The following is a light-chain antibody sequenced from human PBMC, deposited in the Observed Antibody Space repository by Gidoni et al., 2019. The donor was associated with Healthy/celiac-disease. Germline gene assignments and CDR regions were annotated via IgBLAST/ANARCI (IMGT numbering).Light chain of an antibody. CDR3: AAWDDSLNAVV. CDR2: SNN. J-gene: IGLJ2*01. Sequence: QSALTQPPSASGTPGQRVTISCSVSSSNIGSNTVNWYQQLPGTAPKLLIYSNNQRPSGVPDRFSGSKSGTSASLAISGLQSEDEADYYCAAWDDSLNAVVFGGGTKLTVL. V-gene: IGLV1-44*01. CDR1: SSNIGSNT.